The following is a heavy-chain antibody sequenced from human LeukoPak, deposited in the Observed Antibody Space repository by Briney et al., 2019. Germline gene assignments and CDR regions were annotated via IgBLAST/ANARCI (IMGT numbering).Heavy chain of an antibody. CDR2: IIPILGIA. CDR3: ARGEDNFDY. Sequence: SVKVSCKASGYTFTSYDINWVRQATGQGLEWMGRIIPILGIANYAQKFQGRVTITADKSTSTAYMELSSLRSEDTAVYYCARGEDNFDYWGQGTLVTVSS. CDR1: GYTFTSYD. J-gene: IGHJ4*02. V-gene: IGHV1-69*04.